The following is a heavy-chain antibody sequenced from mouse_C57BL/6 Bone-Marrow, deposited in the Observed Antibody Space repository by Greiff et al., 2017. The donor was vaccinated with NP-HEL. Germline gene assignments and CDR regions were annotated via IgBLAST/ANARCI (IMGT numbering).Heavy chain of an antibody. CDR2: IHPNSGST. CDR3: ARERFPYYGSSYDY. CDR1: GYTFTSYW. Sequence: QVQLKQPGAELVKPGASVKLSCKASGYTFTSYWMHWVKQRPGQGLEWIGMIHPNSGSTNYNEKFKSKATLTVDKSSSTAYMQLSSLTSEDSAVYYCARERFPYYGSSYDYWGQGTTLTVSS. J-gene: IGHJ2*01. V-gene: IGHV1-64*01. D-gene: IGHD1-1*01.